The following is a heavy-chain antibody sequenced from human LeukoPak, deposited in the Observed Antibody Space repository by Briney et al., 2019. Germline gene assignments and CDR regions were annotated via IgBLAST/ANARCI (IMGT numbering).Heavy chain of an antibody. J-gene: IGHJ6*03. V-gene: IGHV3-23*01. CDR1: GFTFSSYA. CDR2: ISGSGGST. Sequence: GWTLRLSCAASGFTFSSYAMSWVRQAPGKGREWVSAISGSGGSTYYADSVKGRFTISRDNSKNTLYLQMNSLRAEDTAVYYCAKGPGMGAKYYYYYMDVWGKGTTVTVSS. D-gene: IGHD3-16*01. CDR3: AKGPGMGAKYYYYYMDV.